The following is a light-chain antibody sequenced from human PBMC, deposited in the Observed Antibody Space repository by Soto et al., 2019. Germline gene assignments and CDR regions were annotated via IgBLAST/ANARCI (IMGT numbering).Light chain of an antibody. Sequence: EIVLTQSPGTLSLSPGERATLSCRASQSVSSSYLAWYQQKPGQAPRLLIYDASSRATGIPDRFSGSGSGTDFTLTISRLELEDFAVYYCQQYGSSPLTFGGGTKVEIK. CDR1: QSVSSSY. J-gene: IGKJ4*01. V-gene: IGKV3-20*01. CDR3: QQYGSSPLT. CDR2: DAS.